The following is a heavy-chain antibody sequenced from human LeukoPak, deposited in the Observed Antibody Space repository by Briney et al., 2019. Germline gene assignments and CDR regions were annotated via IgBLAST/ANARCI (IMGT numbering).Heavy chain of an antibody. Sequence: GGSLRLSCAASGFTFSSYAMSWVRQAPGKGLEWVSAISGSGGSTYYADSVKGRFTIPRDNSKNTLYLQMNSLRAEDTAVYYCARDRERSYFDFWGGYYIGGGGDFDYWGQGTLVTVSS. V-gene: IGHV3-23*01. CDR2: ISGSGGST. CDR1: GFTFSSYA. D-gene: IGHD3-3*01. J-gene: IGHJ4*02. CDR3: ARDRERSYFDFWGGYYIGGGGDFDY.